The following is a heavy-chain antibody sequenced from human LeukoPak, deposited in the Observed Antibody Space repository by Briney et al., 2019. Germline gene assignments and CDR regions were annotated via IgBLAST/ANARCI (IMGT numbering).Heavy chain of an antibody. CDR2: ISDSGGRT. J-gene: IGHJ4*02. CDR1: GFTFSDYA. Sequence: GGSLRLSCAASGFTFSDYAMSWVRQAPGKGLEWVSGISDSGGRTDYADSVKGRFTISRDNSKNTLYLQINGLRAEDTAIYFCAKDLGMRGVGATLINWGQGTLVTVSS. D-gene: IGHD1-26*01. CDR3: AKDLGMRGVGATLIN. V-gene: IGHV3-23*01.